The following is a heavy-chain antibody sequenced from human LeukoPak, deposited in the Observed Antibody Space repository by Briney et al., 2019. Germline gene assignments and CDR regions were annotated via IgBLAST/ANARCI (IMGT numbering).Heavy chain of an antibody. J-gene: IGHJ5*02. V-gene: IGHV3-23*01. CDR1: GLTFSSYA. Sequence: AGGSLRLSCAASGLTFSSYAMSWVRQAPGKGLEWVSGISGSGGTTYSADSVKGRFTISRDNSKNTLYLQMNSLRAEDTAVYYCAKGSCSSFTCYARFDPWGQGTPVTVSS. CDR3: AKGSCSSFTCYARFDP. D-gene: IGHD2-2*01. CDR2: ISGSGGTT.